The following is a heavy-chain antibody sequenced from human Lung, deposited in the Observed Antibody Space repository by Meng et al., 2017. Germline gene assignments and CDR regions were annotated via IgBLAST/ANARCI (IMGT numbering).Heavy chain of an antibody. J-gene: IGHJ4*02. CDR1: GYTFTSYD. V-gene: IGHV1-8*01. D-gene: IGHD6-25*01. Sequence: QVQLVQSGAEVKKPGASVKVSCKASGYTFTSYDINWVRQATGQGLEWMGWMNPNSGNTGYAQKFQGRVTMTRNTSISTAYMELSSLRSEDTAVCYCARDEDISAAGKLFGDYWGQGTLVTVSS. CDR2: MNPNSGNT. CDR3: ARDEDISAAGKLFGDY.